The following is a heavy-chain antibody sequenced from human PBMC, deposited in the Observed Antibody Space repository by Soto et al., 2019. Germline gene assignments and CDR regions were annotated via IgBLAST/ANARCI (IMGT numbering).Heavy chain of an antibody. D-gene: IGHD2-2*01. CDR3: ANRVYHGDFDY. V-gene: IGHV3-23*01. CDR2: ISNSGGGT. Sequence: EVQLLESGGGLVQPGGSLRLSCAASGFTFSSYAMSLVRQAPGKGLEWVSGISNSGGGTYYAASVKGRFTLSRDNSKNTLYLQMNSLRADDTAVYYCANRVYHGDFDYWGQGTLVTVSS. CDR1: GFTFSSYA. J-gene: IGHJ4*02.